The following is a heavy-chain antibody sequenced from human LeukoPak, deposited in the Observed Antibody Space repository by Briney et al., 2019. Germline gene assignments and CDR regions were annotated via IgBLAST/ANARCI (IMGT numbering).Heavy chain of an antibody. Sequence: SETLSLTCTVSGGSISSGGYYWSWIRQPPGKGLEWIGEINHSGSTNYNPSLKSRVTISVDTSKNQFSLKLSSVTAADTAVYYCARGYYDSSGAADYWGQGTLVTVSS. CDR1: GGSISSGGYY. D-gene: IGHD3-22*01. CDR3: ARGYYDSSGAADY. CDR2: INHSGST. V-gene: IGHV4-39*07. J-gene: IGHJ4*02.